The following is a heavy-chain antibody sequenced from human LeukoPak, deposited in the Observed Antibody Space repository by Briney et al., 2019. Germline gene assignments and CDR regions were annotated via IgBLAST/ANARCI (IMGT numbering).Heavy chain of an antibody. CDR2: MNPNSGNT. CDR1: GYTFTSYD. Sequence: ASVKVSCKASGYTFTSYDINWVRQATGQGLEWMGWMNPNSGNTGYAQKFQGRVTMTRNTSISTAYMELNSLRAEDTAVYYCARAVLPGRMGASDIWGQGTIVTVSS. CDR3: ARAVLPGRMGASDI. D-gene: IGHD4/OR15-4a*01. J-gene: IGHJ3*02. V-gene: IGHV1-8*01.